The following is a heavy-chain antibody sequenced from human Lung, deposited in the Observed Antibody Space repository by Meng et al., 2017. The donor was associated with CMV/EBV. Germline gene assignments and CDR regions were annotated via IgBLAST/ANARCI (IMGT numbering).Heavy chain of an antibody. CDR1: GFTFSSYA. CDR2: ISASGDST. CDR3: AKASRGGWGGWFDP. J-gene: IGHJ5*02. V-gene: IGHV3-23*01. Sequence: GGSXRLSCAASGFTFSSYAMTWVRQAPGKGLEWVSQISASGDSTYYADSVKGRFTISRDNSKNTLYLQMNSLRAADTAIYYCAKASRGGWGGWFDPWGQGXQVTVSS. D-gene: IGHD3-16*01.